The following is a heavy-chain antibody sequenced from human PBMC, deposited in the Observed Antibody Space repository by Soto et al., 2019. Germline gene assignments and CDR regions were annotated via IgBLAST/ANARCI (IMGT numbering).Heavy chain of an antibody. CDR2: INHSGST. V-gene: IGHV4-34*01. D-gene: IGHD3-10*01. Sequence: SETLSLTCAVYCGSFSGYYWSWIRQPPGKGLEWIGEINHSGSTNYNPSLKSRVTISVDTSKNQFSLKLSSVTAADTAVYYCARGGERYYYGSGSYSPHRFDYWGQGTLVTVSS. CDR1: CGSFSGYY. J-gene: IGHJ4*02. CDR3: ARGGERYYYGSGSYSPHRFDY.